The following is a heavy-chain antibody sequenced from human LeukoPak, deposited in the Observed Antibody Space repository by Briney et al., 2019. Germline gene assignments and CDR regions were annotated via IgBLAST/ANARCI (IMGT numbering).Heavy chain of an antibody. Sequence: SETLSLTCTVSGGSISSSSYYWGWIRQPPGKGLEWIGSIYYSGSTYYNPSLKSRVTISVDTSKNQFSLKLSSVTAADTAVYYCARASPLYYNYGMDVWGQGTTVTVSS. J-gene: IGHJ6*02. V-gene: IGHV4-39*01. CDR1: GGSISSSSYY. CDR3: ARASPLYYNYGMDV. CDR2: IYYSGST.